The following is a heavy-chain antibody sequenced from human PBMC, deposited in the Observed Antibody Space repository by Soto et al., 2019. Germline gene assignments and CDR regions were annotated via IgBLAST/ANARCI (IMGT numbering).Heavy chain of an antibody. CDR2: INADKGDT. V-gene: IGHV1-3*01. J-gene: IGHJ3*02. CDR1: GYTFIKYA. D-gene: IGHD3-16*01. Sequence: QVQLVQSGAEVKKPGASVRDSCKASGYTFIKYAIHWARQAPGQRPEWMGLINADKGDTKKSQKCQGRVTFTSDTCATTTFMELRFLTSDDRGVYFFARGFGAITTTVYDYCDIWCQGTMVTVSA. CDR3: ARGFGAITTTVYDYCDI.